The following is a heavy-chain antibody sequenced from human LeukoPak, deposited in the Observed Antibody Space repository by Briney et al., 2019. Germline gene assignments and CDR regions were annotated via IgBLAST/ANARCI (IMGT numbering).Heavy chain of an antibody. V-gene: IGHV4-30-2*01. D-gene: IGHD3-22*01. CDR2: IFHTGST. J-gene: IGHJ4*02. CDR3: VRDGDYYDSGGYGNI. CDR1: GGSIGSGIYS. Sequence: SQTLSLTCSVSGGSIGSGIYSWSWIRQPPGKGLEWIGYIFHTGSTSYNPSLKSRVTISVDTSKNQFSLKLSSVTAADTAMYYCVRDGDYYDSGGYGNIWGQGTLVTVFS.